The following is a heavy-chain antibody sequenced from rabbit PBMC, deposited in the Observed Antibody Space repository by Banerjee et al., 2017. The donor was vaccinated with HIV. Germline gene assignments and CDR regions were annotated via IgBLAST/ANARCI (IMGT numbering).Heavy chain of an antibody. D-gene: IGHD7-1*01. CDR2: IDAGSGSA. Sequence: QEQLEESGGGLVKPGGTLTLTCKASGIDFSSYYYMCWVRQAPGKGPEWIACIDAGSGSAYYASWVNGRFSISRSTNQNTVTLQMTSLTAADTATYFCAKDYLGPDYYFDLWGPGTLVTVS. CDR1: GIDFSSYYY. V-gene: IGHV1S43*01. CDR3: AKDYLGPDYYFDL. J-gene: IGHJ4*01.